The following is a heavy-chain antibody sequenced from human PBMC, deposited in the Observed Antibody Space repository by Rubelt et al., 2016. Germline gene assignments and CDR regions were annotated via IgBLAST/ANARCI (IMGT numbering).Heavy chain of an antibody. CDR2: ISYDGSNK. CDR3: ARDPFADYYDSSGYKGYNWFDP. Sequence: GLEWVAVISYDGSNKYYADSVKGRFTISRDNSKNTLYLQMNSLRDEDTAVYYCARDPFADYYDSSGYKGYNWFDPWGQGTLVTVSS. D-gene: IGHD3-22*01. J-gene: IGHJ5*02. V-gene: IGHV3-30*04.